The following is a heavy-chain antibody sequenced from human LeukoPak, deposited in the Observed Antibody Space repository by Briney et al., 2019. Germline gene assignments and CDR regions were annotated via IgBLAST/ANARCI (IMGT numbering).Heavy chain of an antibody. CDR3: ARDIDYGDYGKNWFDP. Sequence: SGTLSLTCAVSGGSISSSNWWSWVRQPPGKGLEWTGEIYHSGSTNYNPSLKSRVTMSVDTSKNQFSLKLSSVTAADTAVYYCARDIDYGDYGKNWFDPWGQGTLVTVSS. CDR1: GGSISSSNW. V-gene: IGHV4-4*02. CDR2: IYHSGST. D-gene: IGHD4-17*01. J-gene: IGHJ5*02.